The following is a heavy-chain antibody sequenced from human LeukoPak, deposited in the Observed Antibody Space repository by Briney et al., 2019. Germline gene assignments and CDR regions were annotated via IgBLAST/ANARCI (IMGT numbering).Heavy chain of an antibody. V-gene: IGHV3-23*01. CDR2: ISGSGGST. Sequence: GGSLRLSCAASGFTFSSYTMSWVRQAPGKGLEWVPAISGSGGSTYYADSVKGRFTISRDNSKNTLYLQMNSLRAEDTAVYYCARSNHDSSGRYNWFDPWGQGTLVTVSS. CDR3: ARSNHDSSGRYNWFDP. J-gene: IGHJ5*02. CDR1: GFTFSSYT. D-gene: IGHD3-22*01.